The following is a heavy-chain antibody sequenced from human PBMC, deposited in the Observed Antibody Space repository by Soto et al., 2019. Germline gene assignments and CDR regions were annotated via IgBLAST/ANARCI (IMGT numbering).Heavy chain of an antibody. V-gene: IGHV1-8*01. CDR3: ARGLRGYSGYDSYYYYYMDV. Sequence: ASVKVSCKASGYTFTSYDINWVRQATGQGLEWMGWMNPNSGNTGYAQKFQGRVTMTRNTSISTAYMELSSLRSEDTAVYYCARGLRGYSGYDSYYYYYMDVWGKGTTVTVS. CDR2: MNPNSGNT. CDR1: GYTFTSYD. D-gene: IGHD5-12*01. J-gene: IGHJ6*03.